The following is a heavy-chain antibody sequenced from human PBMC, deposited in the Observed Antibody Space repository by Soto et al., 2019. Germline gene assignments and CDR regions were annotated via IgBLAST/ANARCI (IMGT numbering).Heavy chain of an antibody. CDR3: ARGEAAVAGHARGYYYYGMDV. J-gene: IGHJ6*02. CDR1: GGTFSSYA. CDR2: IIPIFGTA. Sequence: QVQLVQSGAEVKKPGSSVKVSCKASGGTFSSYAISWVRQAPGQGLEWMGGIIPIFGTANYAQKFQGRVTIAADEPXAXAXMXXTSLRSEDTAVYYCARGEAAVAGHARGYYYYGMDVWGQGTTVTVSS. D-gene: IGHD6-19*01. V-gene: IGHV1-69*12.